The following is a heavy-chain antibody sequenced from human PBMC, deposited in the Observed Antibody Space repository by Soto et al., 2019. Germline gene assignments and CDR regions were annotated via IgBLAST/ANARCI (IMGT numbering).Heavy chain of an antibody. CDR1: GGSFSGYY. V-gene: IGHV4-34*01. D-gene: IGHD3-22*01. CDR2: INHSGST. Sequence: SETLSLTCAVYGGSFSGYYWSWIRQPPGKGLEWIGEINHSGSTNYNPSLKSRVTISVDTSKNQFSLKLSSVTAADTAVYYCASGSSGYSDCGVDIGTWFDHWGQGTLVTVSS. J-gene: IGHJ5*02. CDR3: ASGSSGYSDCGVDIGTWFDH.